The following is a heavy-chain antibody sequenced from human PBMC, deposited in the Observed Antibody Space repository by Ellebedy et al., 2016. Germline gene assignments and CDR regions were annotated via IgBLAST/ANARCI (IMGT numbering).Heavy chain of an antibody. CDR1: GFRFQDYG. V-gene: IGHV3-9*01. CDR3: VKERLGGSYYDAIEI. CDR2: INWNSGTI. J-gene: IGHJ3*02. Sequence: SLKISCAASGFRFQDYGMHWVRQAPGKGLEWVSGINWNSGTIAYADSVKGRFTISRDNAKNSLYLQMNSLRVEDTAFYFCVKERLGGSYYDAIEIWGQGTVVTVSS. D-gene: IGHD1-26*01.